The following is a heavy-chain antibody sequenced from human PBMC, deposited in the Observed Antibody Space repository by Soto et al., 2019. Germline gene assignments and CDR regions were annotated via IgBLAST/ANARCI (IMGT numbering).Heavy chain of an antibody. V-gene: IGHV3-23*01. CDR3: AKDPARLLKEY. CDR1: GFTFSSYA. Sequence: GGSLRLSCAASGFTFSSYAMSWVRQAPGKGLEWVSAISGSGGSTYYADSVRGRFTISRDNSKNTLYLQMNSLRAEDTAVYYYAKDPARLLKEYWGQGTLVTVSS. J-gene: IGHJ4*02. D-gene: IGHD6-6*01. CDR2: ISGSGGST.